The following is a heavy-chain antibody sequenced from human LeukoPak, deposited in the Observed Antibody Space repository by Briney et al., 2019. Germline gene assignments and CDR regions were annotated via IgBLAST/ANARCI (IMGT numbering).Heavy chain of an antibody. CDR1: GFTFSSYA. CDR3: VGGAYYDILTGPKTSYYYYGMDV. D-gene: IGHD3-9*01. J-gene: IGHJ6*02. Sequence: GGSLRLSCAASGFTFSSYAMSWVRQAPGKGLEWVSAISGSGGSTYYADSVRGRFTISRDNSKHTLYLQMNSLRAEDTAVYYCVGGAYYDILTGPKTSYYYYGMDVWGQGTTVTVSS. CDR2: ISGSGGST. V-gene: IGHV3-23*01.